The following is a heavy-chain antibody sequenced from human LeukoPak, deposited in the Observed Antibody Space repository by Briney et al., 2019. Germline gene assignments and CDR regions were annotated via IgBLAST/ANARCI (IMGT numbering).Heavy chain of an antibody. CDR3: ARCSPYSRWFDP. V-gene: IGHV4-34*01. Sequence: SETLSLTCAVYGGSFSGYYWSWIRQPPGKGLEWIGEINHSGSTNYNPSLKSRVTISVDTSKNQFSLKLSSVTAADTAVYYCARCSPYSRWFDPWGQGTLVTVFS. CDR1: GGSFSGYY. CDR2: INHSGST. J-gene: IGHJ5*02. D-gene: IGHD2-21*01.